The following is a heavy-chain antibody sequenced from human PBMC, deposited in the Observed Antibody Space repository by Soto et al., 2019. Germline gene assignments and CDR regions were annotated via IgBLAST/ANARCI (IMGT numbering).Heavy chain of an antibody. V-gene: IGHV3-30-3*01. CDR2: ISYDGSNK. CDR1: GFTFSSYA. J-gene: IGHJ4*02. Sequence: QVQLVESGGGVVQPGRSLRLSCAASGFTFSSYAMHWVRQAPGKGLEWVAVISYDGSNKYYADSVKGRFTISRDNSKNALYLQMNSLRAEDTAVYYCARDPAIVVVVDGSFDYWGQGTLVTVSS. CDR3: ARDPAIVVVVDGSFDY. D-gene: IGHD2-15*01.